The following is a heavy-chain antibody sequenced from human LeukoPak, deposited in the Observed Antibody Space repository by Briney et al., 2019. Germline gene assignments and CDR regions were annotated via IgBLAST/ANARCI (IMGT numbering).Heavy chain of an antibody. CDR3: AELELGY. Sequence: SEALSLTCAVYGGSFSGYYWSWIRQPPGKGLEWIGEINHSGSTNYNPSLKSRVTISVDTSKSQFSLKLSSVTAADTAVYYCAELELGYWGQGTLDTVSS. J-gene: IGHJ4*02. V-gene: IGHV4-34*01. CDR2: INHSGST. CDR1: GGSFSGYY. D-gene: IGHD1-7*01.